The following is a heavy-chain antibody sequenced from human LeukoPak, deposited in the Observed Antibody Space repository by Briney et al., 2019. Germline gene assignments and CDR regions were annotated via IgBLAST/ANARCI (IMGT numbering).Heavy chain of an antibody. CDR1: GFTFSSYE. V-gene: IGHV3-48*03. D-gene: IGHD3-22*01. CDR2: ISSSGSTI. J-gene: IGHJ4*02. Sequence: PGGSLRLSCAASGFTFSSYEMNWVRQAPGKGLGWVSYISSSGSTISYADSVKGRFTISRDNAKNSLYLQMNSLRAEDTTVYYCARDYYDSSGYTLRANWGQGTLVTVSS. CDR3: ARDYYDSSGYTLRAN.